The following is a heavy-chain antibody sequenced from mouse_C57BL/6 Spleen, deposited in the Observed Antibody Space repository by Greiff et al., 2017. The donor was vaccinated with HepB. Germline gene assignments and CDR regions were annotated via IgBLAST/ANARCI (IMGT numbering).Heavy chain of an antibody. CDR1: GYAFSSYW. V-gene: IGHV1-80*01. CDR2: IYPGDGDT. Sequence: VKLQESGAELVKPGASVKISCKASGYAFSSYWMNWVKQRPGKGLEWIGQIYPGDGDTNYNGKFKGKATLTADKSSSTAYMQLSSLTSEDSAVYFCARGGGGSSPAWFAYWGQGTLVTVSA. D-gene: IGHD1-1*01. J-gene: IGHJ3*01. CDR3: ARGGGGSSPAWFAY.